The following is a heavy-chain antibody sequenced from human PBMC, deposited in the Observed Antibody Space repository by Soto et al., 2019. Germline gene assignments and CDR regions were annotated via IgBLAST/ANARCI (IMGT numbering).Heavy chain of an antibody. J-gene: IGHJ4*02. CDR1: GFTCSSYA. CDR3: AKGGGYFYWLPL. Sequence: EVQLLESGGGLVQPGGSLRLSCAASGFTCSSYAMSWVRQAPGTGLEWVSDISGIGGSTYYADSVKGLFTISRDNSKTTLYLDMNSRRTDDTAVSYCAKGGGYFYWLPLWGKGTLVTVSS. D-gene: IGHD3-9*01. CDR2: ISGIGGST. V-gene: IGHV3-23*01.